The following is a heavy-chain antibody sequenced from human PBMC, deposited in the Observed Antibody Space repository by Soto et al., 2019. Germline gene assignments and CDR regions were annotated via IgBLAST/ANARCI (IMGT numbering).Heavy chain of an antibody. J-gene: IGHJ5*02. CDR1: GFTFSSYA. CDR2: ITGSGGIT. D-gene: IGHD4-17*01. V-gene: IGHV3-23*01. Sequence: EVHLLESGGGLVQPGGSLRLSCAASGFTFSSYAMTWVRQAPGRGLEGVSGITGSGGITYYADSVHGRFTISRDNSKSTMYLQMNCLIAEDTAVYYCATDTRYGEYVRWFDPWGQGTLVTVS. CDR3: ATDTRYGEYVRWFDP.